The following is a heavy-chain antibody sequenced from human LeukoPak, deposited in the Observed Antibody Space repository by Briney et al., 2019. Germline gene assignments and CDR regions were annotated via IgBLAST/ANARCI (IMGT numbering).Heavy chain of an antibody. CDR1: RFTFSSYA. Sequence: GGSPRLSCAASRFTFSSYAMSWVRQAPGKGLEWVSAISGSGGSTYYADSVKGRFAISRDNSKNTLYLQMNSLRAEDTAVYYCAKEAAGWLATTAFDYWGQGTLVTVSS. J-gene: IGHJ4*02. D-gene: IGHD6-19*01. CDR2: ISGSGGST. V-gene: IGHV3-23*01. CDR3: AKEAAGWLATTAFDY.